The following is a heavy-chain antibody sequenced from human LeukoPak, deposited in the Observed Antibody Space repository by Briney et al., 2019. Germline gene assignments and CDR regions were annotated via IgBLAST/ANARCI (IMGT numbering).Heavy chain of an antibody. CDR3: ARNLGSGWYDYYYGMDV. Sequence: PGGSLRLSCAASGFTFSSYGMHWVRQAPGKGLEWVAVIWYDGSNKYYAVSVKGRFTISRDNSKNTLYLQMNSLRAEDTAVYYCARNLGSGWYDYYYGMDVWGQGTTVTVSS. CDR2: IWYDGSNK. CDR1: GFTFSSYG. D-gene: IGHD6-19*01. V-gene: IGHV3-33*01. J-gene: IGHJ6*02.